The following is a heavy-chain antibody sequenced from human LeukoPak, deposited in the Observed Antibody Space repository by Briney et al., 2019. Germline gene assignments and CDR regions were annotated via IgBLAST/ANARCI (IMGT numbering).Heavy chain of an antibody. D-gene: IGHD6-13*01. CDR2: INPNSGGT. CDR3: ARDKASWAYSSSWRY. Sequence: ASVEVSCKASGYTFTGYYMHWVRQAPGQGLEWMGRINPNSGGTNYAQKFQGRVTMTRDTSISTAYMELSRLRSDDTAVYYCARDKASWAYSSSWRYWGQGTLVTVSS. J-gene: IGHJ4*02. V-gene: IGHV1-2*06. CDR1: GYTFTGYY.